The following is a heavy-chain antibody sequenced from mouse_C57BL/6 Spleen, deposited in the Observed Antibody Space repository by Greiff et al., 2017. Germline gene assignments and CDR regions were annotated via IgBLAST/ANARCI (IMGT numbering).Heavy chain of an antibody. CDR1: GYTFTSYW. V-gene: IGHV1-69*01. J-gene: IGHJ3*01. CDR3: ARSELGFAY. CDR2: IDPSDSYT. Sequence: QVQLQQPGAELVMPGASVKLSCKASGYTFTSYWMHWVKQRPGQGLEWIGEIDPSDSYTNYNQKFKGKSTLTVDKSSSTAYMQRSSLTSEDSAVYYCARSELGFAYWGQGTLVTVSA. D-gene: IGHD1-3*01.